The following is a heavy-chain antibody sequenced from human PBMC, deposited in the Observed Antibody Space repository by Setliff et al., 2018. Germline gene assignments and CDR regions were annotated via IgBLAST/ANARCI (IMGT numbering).Heavy chain of an antibody. CDR3: ARFVVVPAEHFDY. CDR1: GYTFTGYY. J-gene: IGHJ4*02. D-gene: IGHD2-2*01. CDR2: INPNSGGT. V-gene: IGHV1-2*04. Sequence: ASVKVSCKASGYTFTGYYMHWVRQAPGQGLEWMGWINPNSGGTNYAQKFQGWVTMTRDTSISTAYMELSRLRSDDTAVYYCARFVVVPAEHFDYWGQGTLVTVSS.